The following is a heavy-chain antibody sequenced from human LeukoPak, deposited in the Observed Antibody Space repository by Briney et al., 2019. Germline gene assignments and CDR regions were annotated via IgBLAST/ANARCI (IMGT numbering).Heavy chain of an antibody. CDR3: ARDKHIVVVTAIRLYYFDY. CDR1: GFTFSSYA. V-gene: IGHV3-30*04. CDR2: ISYDGSNK. J-gene: IGHJ4*02. Sequence: GGSLRLSCAASGFTFSSYAMHWVRQAPGKGLEWVAVISYDGSNKYYADSVKGRFTISRDNSKNTLYLQMNSLRAEDTAVYYCARDKHIVVVTAIRLYYFDYWGQGTLVTVSS. D-gene: IGHD2-21*02.